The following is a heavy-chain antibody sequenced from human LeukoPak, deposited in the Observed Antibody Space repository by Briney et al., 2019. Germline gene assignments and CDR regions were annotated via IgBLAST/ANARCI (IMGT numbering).Heavy chain of an antibody. CDR3: AKDIAAAADGYFHH. V-gene: IGHV3-30*04. Sequence: GGSLRLSCAASGFTLSRHPIFWVRQAPGKGLEWVAVISYHGGEKYYADSVKGRFTMSRDNSKNTLSLQMNSLRPEDTAVYYCAKDIAAAADGYFHHWGQGTLVTVSA. D-gene: IGHD6-13*01. J-gene: IGHJ1*01. CDR1: GFTLSRHP. CDR2: ISYHGGEK.